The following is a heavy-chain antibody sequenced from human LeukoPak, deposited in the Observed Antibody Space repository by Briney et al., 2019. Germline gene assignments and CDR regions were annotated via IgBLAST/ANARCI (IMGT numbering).Heavy chain of an antibody. V-gene: IGHV3-13*01. Sequence: GGSLRLSCAASGFTFSSYDMHWVRQATGKGLEWVSAIGTAGDTYYPGSVKGRFTVSRENAKNSLYLQMNSLRAGDTAVYYCARAMVRGIFDPWGQGTLVTVSS. CDR2: IGTAGDT. J-gene: IGHJ5*02. D-gene: IGHD3-10*01. CDR3: ARAMVRGIFDP. CDR1: GFTFSSYD.